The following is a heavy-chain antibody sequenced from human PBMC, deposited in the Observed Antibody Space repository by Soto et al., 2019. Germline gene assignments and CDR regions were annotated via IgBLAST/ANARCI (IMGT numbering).Heavy chain of an antibody. CDR2: KTHGGSNK. CDR1: GFTFSNAW. D-gene: IGHD3-3*01. CDR3: ARGTLSILEWFFNGLDV. V-gene: IGHV3-30-3*01. J-gene: IGHJ6*02. Sequence: GGSLRLSCAASGFTFSNAWINWVRQAPGKGLEWVGRVKSKTHGGSNKYYADSVKGRFTISRDNSKNTLYLQMNSLRPEDTAVYYCARGTLSILEWFFNGLDVWGQGTTVTVSS.